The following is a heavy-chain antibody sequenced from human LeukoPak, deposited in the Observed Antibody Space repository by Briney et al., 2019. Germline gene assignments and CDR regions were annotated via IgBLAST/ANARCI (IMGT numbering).Heavy chain of an antibody. CDR1: GYSISSGYY. Sequence: SETLSLTCTVSGYSISSGYYWSWIRQPAGKGLEWIGRIYTSGSTNYNPSLKSRVTISVDTSKNQFSLKLSSVTAADTAVYYCARDKGHFFLAEKYYYYYYMDVWGKGTTVTISS. D-gene: IGHD2/OR15-2a*01. J-gene: IGHJ6*03. V-gene: IGHV4-61*02. CDR3: ARDKGHFFLAEKYYYYYYMDV. CDR2: IYTSGST.